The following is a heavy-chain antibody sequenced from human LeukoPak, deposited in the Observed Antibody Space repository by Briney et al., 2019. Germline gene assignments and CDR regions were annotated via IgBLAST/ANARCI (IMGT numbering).Heavy chain of an antibody. V-gene: IGHV4-39*01. D-gene: IGHD2-15*01. CDR2: IYYSGST. Sequence: SETLSLTCTVSGGSINSSSYYWGWIRQPPGKGLEWIRNIYYSGSTYYNPSLKSRITISVDTSKNQFSLRLSSVTAADTAVYYCASQKYGSSGYFDYWGQRTLVTVSS. CDR3: ASQKYGSSGYFDY. CDR1: GGSINSSSYY. J-gene: IGHJ4*02.